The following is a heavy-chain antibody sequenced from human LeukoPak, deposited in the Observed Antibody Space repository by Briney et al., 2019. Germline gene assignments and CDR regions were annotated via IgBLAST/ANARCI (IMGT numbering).Heavy chain of an antibody. CDR2: ISSSANYI. D-gene: IGHD3-10*01. CDR1: GFTFSNAW. Sequence: GGSLTLSCAASGFTFSNAWMNWVCQAPGKGLEWVSSISSSANYIYYADSVKGRFTISRDSAKNSLYLQMNSLRAEDTAVYFCASLSLWFGEPDYWGQGTLVTVSS. J-gene: IGHJ4*02. V-gene: IGHV3-21*01. CDR3: ASLSLWFGEPDY.